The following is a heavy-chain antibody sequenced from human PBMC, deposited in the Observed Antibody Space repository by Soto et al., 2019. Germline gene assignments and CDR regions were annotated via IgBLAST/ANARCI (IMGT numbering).Heavy chain of an antibody. Sequence: TLSLTCTVSGGSISSVGYYWSWNPHHPGKGLEWIGYIYYSRSTYYNPSLKSRVTISVDTSKKQFSLKLSSVTAADTAVYYCATYSGYDSSFDYWGQGTLVTVSS. CDR3: ATYSGYDSSFDY. V-gene: IGHV4-31*03. J-gene: IGHJ4*02. CDR2: IYYSRST. CDR1: GGSISSVGYY. D-gene: IGHD5-12*01.